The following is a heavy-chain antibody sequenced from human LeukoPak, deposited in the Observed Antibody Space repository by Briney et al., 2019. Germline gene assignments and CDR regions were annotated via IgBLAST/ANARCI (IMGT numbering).Heavy chain of an antibody. Sequence: SETLSPTCTVSGASISSYYWNWIRQPPGKELEWIGYVYYSGITSYNPSLKSRVTMSVDTSKNQFSLELSSVTAADTAVYYCARYAATVNYYYYYYMDVWGKGTTVIVSS. CDR3: ARYAATVNYYYYYYMDV. CDR2: VYYSGIT. D-gene: IGHD6-13*01. J-gene: IGHJ6*03. CDR1: GASISSYY. V-gene: IGHV4-59*01.